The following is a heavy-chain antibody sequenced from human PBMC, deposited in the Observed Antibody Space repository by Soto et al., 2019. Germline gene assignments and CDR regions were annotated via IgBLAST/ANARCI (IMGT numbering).Heavy chain of an antibody. CDR3: ARESMIVVVGNDAFDI. CDR1: GFTFSSYC. J-gene: IGHJ3*02. Sequence: PGGSLILSCAASGFTFSSYCMHWVRQAPGKGLEWVAVISYDGSNKYYADSVKGRFTISRDNSKNTLYLQMNSLRAEDTAVYYCARESMIVVVGNDAFDIWGQGTMVTVSS. D-gene: IGHD3-22*01. V-gene: IGHV3-30*03. CDR2: ISYDGSNK.